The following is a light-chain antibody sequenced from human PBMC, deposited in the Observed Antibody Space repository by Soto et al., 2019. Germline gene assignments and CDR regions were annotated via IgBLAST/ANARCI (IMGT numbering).Light chain of an antibody. J-gene: IGKJ2*01. CDR3: QQYGSSPYT. V-gene: IGKV3-20*01. Sequence: EIVLRQCPGTLCWSPGERGTLSCRASQSVRSNFLAWCQQTPGQAPRLLIYHASYRATGYPDRFSGDGSGTDVTLTISRMEPENCAVYYCQQYGSSPYTCGQGTKLEI. CDR2: HAS. CDR1: QSVRSNF.